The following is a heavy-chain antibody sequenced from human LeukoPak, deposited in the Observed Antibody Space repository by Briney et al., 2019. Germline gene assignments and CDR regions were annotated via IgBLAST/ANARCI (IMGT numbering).Heavy chain of an antibody. J-gene: IGHJ4*02. CDR2: IWYDGYDK. CDR1: GFTFNNYG. CDR3: ARDAWKDMSSSFDY. V-gene: IGHV3-33*01. Sequence: GGSLRLSCAASGFTFNNYGMHWVRQAPGKGLQWVAVIWYDGYDKYYADSVKGRFTISRDNSKNTLYLQMNSLRTEDTAVYYCARDAWKDMSSSFDYCCRGVLVTVS. D-gene: IGHD2-15*01.